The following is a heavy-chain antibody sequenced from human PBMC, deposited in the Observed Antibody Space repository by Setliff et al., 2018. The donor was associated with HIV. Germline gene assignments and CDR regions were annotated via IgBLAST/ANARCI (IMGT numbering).Heavy chain of an antibody. Sequence: PGESLKISCKGSGTSFTTYWIGWVRQMPGKGLEWMGIIYPDDSDTRYNTSFQGQVTISADKSINTAYLQWSSLRASETAMYYCARHLRETYYYGSGSPGVAFDIWGQGTMVTVSS. J-gene: IGHJ3*02. CDR1: GTSFTTYW. CDR3: ARHLRETYYYGSGSPGVAFDI. CDR2: IYPDDSDT. V-gene: IGHV5-51*01. D-gene: IGHD3-10*01.